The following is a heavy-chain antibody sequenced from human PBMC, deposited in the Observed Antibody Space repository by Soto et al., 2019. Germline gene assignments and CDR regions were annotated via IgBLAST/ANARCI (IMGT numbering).Heavy chain of an antibody. D-gene: IGHD6-6*01. Sequence: PSETLSLTCTVSGGSISSGGYYWSWIRQHPGKGLEWIGYIYYSGSTYYNPSPKSRVTISVDTSKNQFSLKLSSVTAADTAVYYCARSIAAGPFDYWGQGTLVTVSS. V-gene: IGHV4-31*03. CDR2: IYYSGST. J-gene: IGHJ4*02. CDR3: ARSIAAGPFDY. CDR1: GGSISSGGYY.